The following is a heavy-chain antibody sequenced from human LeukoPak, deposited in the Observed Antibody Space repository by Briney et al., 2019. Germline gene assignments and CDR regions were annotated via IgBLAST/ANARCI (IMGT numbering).Heavy chain of an antibody. J-gene: IGHJ4*02. D-gene: IGHD3-3*01. CDR3: ARGRVRSRYDFWSGYPYYFDY. Sequence: ASVKVSCKASGYTFTSYDINWVRQATGQGLEWMGWMNPNSGKTGYAQKFQGRVTMTRNTSISTAYMELSSLRSEDTAVYYCARGRVRSRYDFWSGYPYYFDYWGQGTLVTVSS. CDR2: MNPNSGKT. V-gene: IGHV1-8*01. CDR1: GYTFTSYD.